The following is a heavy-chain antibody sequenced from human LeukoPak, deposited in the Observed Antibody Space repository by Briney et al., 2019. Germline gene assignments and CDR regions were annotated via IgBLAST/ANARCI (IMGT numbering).Heavy chain of an antibody. J-gene: IGHJ2*01. Sequence: ASVKVSCKASGYTFTSYAMHWVRQAPGQRLEWMGWINAGNGNTKYSQKLQGRVTITRDTSASTAYMELSSLRSEDTAVYYCASSPPTGTTWYFDLWGRGTLVTVSS. CDR1: GYTFTSYA. V-gene: IGHV1-3*01. CDR3: ASSPPTGTTWYFDL. D-gene: IGHD1-7*01. CDR2: INAGNGNT.